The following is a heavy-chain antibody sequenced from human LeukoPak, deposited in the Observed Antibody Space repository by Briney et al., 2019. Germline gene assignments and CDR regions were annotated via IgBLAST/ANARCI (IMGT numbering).Heavy chain of an antibody. CDR3: AKASTGTTSYNWFDP. CDR1: GFTFDDYA. CDR2: ISWNSGSI. V-gene: IGHV3-9*01. D-gene: IGHD1-1*01. Sequence: GGSLRLSCAASGFTFDDYAMHWVRQAPGKGLEWVSGISWNSGSIGYADSVKGRFTISRDNAKNSLYLQMNSLRAEDTALYYCAKASTGTTSYNWFDPGAREPWSPSPQ. J-gene: IGHJ5*02.